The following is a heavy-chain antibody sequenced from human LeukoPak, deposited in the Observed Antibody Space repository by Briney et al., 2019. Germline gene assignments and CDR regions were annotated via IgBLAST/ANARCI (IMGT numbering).Heavy chain of an antibody. CDR3: ARGKTFYGMDV. CDR1: DGSISSYY. CDR2: IYYSGST. J-gene: IGHJ6*02. Sequence: SETLSLTCTVSDGSISSYYWSWIRQPPGKGLEWIGSIYYSGSTYYNPSLKSRVTISVDTSKHQFSLKLSSVTATDTGVFYCARGKTFYGMDVWGQGTTVTVSS. V-gene: IGHV4-39*01.